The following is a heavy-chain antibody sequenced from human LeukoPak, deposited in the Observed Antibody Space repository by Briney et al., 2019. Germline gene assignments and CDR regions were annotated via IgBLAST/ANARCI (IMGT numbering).Heavy chain of an antibody. J-gene: IGHJ6*03. V-gene: IGHV3-30*02. D-gene: IGHD3-3*01. CDR3: AKGLLEWLLSYMDV. Sequence: GSLRLSCAASGFTFSSYGMHWVRQAPGKGLEWVAFIRYDGSNKYYADSVKGRFTISRDNSKNTLYLQMNSLRAEDTAVYYCAKGLLEWLLSYMDVWGKGTTVTVSS. CDR1: GFTFSSYG. CDR2: IRYDGSNK.